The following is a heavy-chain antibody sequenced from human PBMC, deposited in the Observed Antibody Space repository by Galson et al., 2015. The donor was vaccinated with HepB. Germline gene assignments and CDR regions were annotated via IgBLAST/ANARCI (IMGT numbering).Heavy chain of an antibody. CDR1: GYTFTSYG. CDR3: ARVAGDYYDSSGYCFDY. CDR2: ISAYNGNT. V-gene: IGHV1-18*04. D-gene: IGHD3-22*01. Sequence: SVKVSCKASGYTFTSYGISWVRQAPGQGLEWMGWISAYNGNTNYAQKLQGRVTMTTDTSTSTAYMELRSLRSDDTAVYYCARVAGDYYDSSGYCFDYWGQGTLVTVSS. J-gene: IGHJ4*02.